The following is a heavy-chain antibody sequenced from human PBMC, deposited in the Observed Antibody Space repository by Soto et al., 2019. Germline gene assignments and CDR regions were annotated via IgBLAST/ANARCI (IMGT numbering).Heavy chain of an antibody. CDR3: ATSQTYRYYALDV. CDR2: IDPGDSYV. J-gene: IGHJ6*02. V-gene: IGHV5-10-1*03. D-gene: IGHD2-2*01. Sequence: EVQLVQSGAEVKTPGESLMISCKGSGYNFGNYWISWVRQMPGKGLEWMGRIDPGDSYVNYSPSFQGHVTISVDKSISTAFLQWSSLKASDTAMYYCATSQTYRYYALDVWGQGTTVTVSS. CDR1: GYNFGNYW.